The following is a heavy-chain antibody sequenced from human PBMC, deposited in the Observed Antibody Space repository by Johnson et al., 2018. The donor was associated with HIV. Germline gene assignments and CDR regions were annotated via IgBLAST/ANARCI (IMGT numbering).Heavy chain of an antibody. V-gene: IGHV3-15*01. J-gene: IGHJ3*02. Sequence: VQLVESGGGLVKPGGSLRLSCAASGFTFSNAWMSWVRQAPGKGLEWVGRIKSKTDGGTTDYAAPVKVRFTISRDDSKNTLYLQMNSLKTEDTAVDYCTSERGRYEDRSNDGFDIWGQGTMVTVSS. D-gene: IGHD3-22*01. CDR2: IKSKTDGGTT. CDR1: GFTFSNAW. CDR3: TSERGRYEDRSNDGFDI.